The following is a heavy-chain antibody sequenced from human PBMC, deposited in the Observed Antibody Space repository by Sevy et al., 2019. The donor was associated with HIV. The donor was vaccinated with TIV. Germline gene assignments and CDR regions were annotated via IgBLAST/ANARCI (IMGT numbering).Heavy chain of an antibody. CDR3: TRGGPNQQQLDYFDY. CDR1: RGSISTYY. CDR2: IYYSGST. Sequence: SETLSLTCTVSRGSISTYYWTWIRQPPGKGLEWIGYIYYSGSTDYNPSLKSRVTMSIDTSKKQFSLRLRSVTAADTAVYYCTRGGPNQQQLDYFDYWGQGTLVTVSS. J-gene: IGHJ4*02. D-gene: IGHD6-13*01. V-gene: IGHV4-59*01.